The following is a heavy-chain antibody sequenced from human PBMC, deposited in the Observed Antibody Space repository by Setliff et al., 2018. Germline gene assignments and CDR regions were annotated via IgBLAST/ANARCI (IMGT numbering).Heavy chain of an antibody. CDR3: VRPGGTTVVARHFDY. Sequence: SETLSLTCTVSDDSFTSSRYYWGCIRQAPGSGLEWIGSISYSGTPYYNASVESRFTISIDTSRYQFSLELRSVTVADTATYYCVRPGGTTVVARHFDYWGSGILVTSPQ. J-gene: IGHJ4*01. CDR2: ISYSGTP. V-gene: IGHV4-39*01. D-gene: IGHD2-15*01. CDR1: DDSFTSSRYY.